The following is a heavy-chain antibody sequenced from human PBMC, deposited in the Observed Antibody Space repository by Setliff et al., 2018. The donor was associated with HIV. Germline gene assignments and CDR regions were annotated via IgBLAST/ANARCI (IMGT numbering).Heavy chain of an antibody. CDR1: GYTFSDYY. Sequence: AASVKVSCKASGYTFSDYYMHWVRQALGQGLEWMGWINPNSGGTDYAQKFQGRVTITRDTSMSTVYMALTGLTSDDTAVYYCAKQGYSDSLYAFDVWGQGTMVTVSS. V-gene: IGHV1-2*02. CDR3: AKQGYSDSLYAFDV. CDR2: INPNSGGT. J-gene: IGHJ3*01. D-gene: IGHD1-26*01.